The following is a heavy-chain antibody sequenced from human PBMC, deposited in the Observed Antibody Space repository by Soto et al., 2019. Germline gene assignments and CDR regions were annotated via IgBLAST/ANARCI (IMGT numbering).Heavy chain of an antibody. CDR2: IIPLFGTA. V-gene: IGHV1-69*06. J-gene: IGHJ6*02. D-gene: IGHD6-25*01. CDR1: GGTFSSYA. CDR3: ATDGGNIAASKPSRPHLFFRMEV. Sequence: SVKVSCKASGGTFSSYAISWVRQAPGQGLEWMGGIIPLFGTANYAQKFPGRVTITADKSTSTAYMELSSLRSEDTAVYYGATDGGNIAASKPSRPHLFFRMEVWGQGATVTVSS.